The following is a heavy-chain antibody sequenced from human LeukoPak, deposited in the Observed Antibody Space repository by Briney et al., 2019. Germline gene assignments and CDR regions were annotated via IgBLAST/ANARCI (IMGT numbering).Heavy chain of an antibody. J-gene: IGHJ4*02. D-gene: IGHD1-20*01. CDR3: AKDSLVYNWNDGGDY. Sequence: GGSLRLSCAASGFTLSSYAMSWVRQAPGKGLEWVSAISGSGGSTYYADSVKGRFTISRDNSKNTLYLQMNSLRAEDTAVYYCAKDSLVYNWNDGGDYWGQGTLVTVSS. V-gene: IGHV3-23*01. CDR1: GFTLSSYA. CDR2: ISGSGGST.